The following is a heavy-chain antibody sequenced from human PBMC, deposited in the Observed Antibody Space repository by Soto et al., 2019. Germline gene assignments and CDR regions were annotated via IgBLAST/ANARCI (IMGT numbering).Heavy chain of an antibody. Sequence: VESLKISCKGSGYHFTTHSIGWVRQMPGKGLEWMCIVYPGDSDTRYSPSFQGQVTISADRSINTAYLQWSSLKASDTAIYYCARDSLEFYDFCAMEVWGQGNTVTVT. J-gene: IGHJ6*02. CDR1: GYHFTTHS. CDR2: VYPGDSDT. V-gene: IGHV5-51*01. D-gene: IGHD2-2*01. CDR3: ARDSLEFYDFCAMEV.